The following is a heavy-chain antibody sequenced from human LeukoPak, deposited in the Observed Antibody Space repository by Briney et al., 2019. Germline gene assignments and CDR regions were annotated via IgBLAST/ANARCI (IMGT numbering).Heavy chain of an antibody. CDR1: GGSISSSSYY. CDR2: IYYSGST. CDR3: ARHPDSSGWYSWYNWFDP. J-gene: IGHJ5*02. Sequence: SETLSLTCTVSGGSISSSSYYWGRIRQPPGKGLEWIGSIYYSGSTYYNPSLKSRVTISVDTSKNQFSLKLSSVTAADTAVYYCARHPDSSGWYSWYNWFDPWGQGTLVTVSS. V-gene: IGHV4-39*01. D-gene: IGHD6-19*01.